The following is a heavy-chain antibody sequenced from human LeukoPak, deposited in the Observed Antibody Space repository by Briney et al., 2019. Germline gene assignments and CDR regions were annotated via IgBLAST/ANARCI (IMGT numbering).Heavy chain of an antibody. J-gene: IGHJ4*02. Sequence: ASVTVSCKASGYTFTSYYLHWVRQAPGQGLEWMGWINPHSGGTNYAQKFQGRVTMTRDTSITTAYMELPRLTSDDTAVYYCAREVSVAGTMVDYWGQGTLVTVSS. D-gene: IGHD6-19*01. CDR3: AREVSVAGTMVDY. V-gene: IGHV1-2*02. CDR1: GYTFTSYY. CDR2: INPHSGGT.